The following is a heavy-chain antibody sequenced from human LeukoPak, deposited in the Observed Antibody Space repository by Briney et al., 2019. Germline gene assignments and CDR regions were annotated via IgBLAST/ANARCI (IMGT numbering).Heavy chain of an antibody. CDR1: GGSFSGYY. D-gene: IGHD2-2*01. Sequence: SETLSLTCAVYGGSFSGYYWSWIRQPPGKGLEWIGEINHSGSTNYNPSLKSRVTISVDTSKNQFSLKLSSVTAADTAVYYCAREGPYCSSTSCYLSYYYYMDVWGKGTTATVSS. J-gene: IGHJ6*03. V-gene: IGHV4-34*01. CDR3: AREGPYCSSTSCYLSYYYYMDV. CDR2: INHSGST.